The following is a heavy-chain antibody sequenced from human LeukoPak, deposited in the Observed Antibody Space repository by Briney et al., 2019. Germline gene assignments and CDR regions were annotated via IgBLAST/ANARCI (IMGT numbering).Heavy chain of an antibody. Sequence: GGSLRLSCAASGFTFSSYEMNWVRQAPGKGLEWVSGISWNSGSIGYADSVKGRFTISRDNAKNSLYLQMNSLRAEDTALYYCAKQWLVHAFDIWGQGTMVTVSS. CDR2: ISWNSGSI. V-gene: IGHV3-9*01. CDR3: AKQWLVHAFDI. D-gene: IGHD6-19*01. CDR1: GFTFSSYE. J-gene: IGHJ3*02.